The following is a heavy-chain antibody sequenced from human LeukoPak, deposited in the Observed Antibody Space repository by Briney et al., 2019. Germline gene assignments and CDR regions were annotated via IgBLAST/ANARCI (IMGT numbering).Heavy chain of an antibody. CDR1: GFTFSRYA. V-gene: IGHV3-30*04. Sequence: PGRSLRLSCAASGFTFSRYAMPWVRQAPGKGLEWVSFISYDGNNIYYADSVKGRFTISRDLSKNTLYLQMNSLRPGDTALYYCARDWVKMRLVVTATLGFWGQGTLVTVSS. J-gene: IGHJ4*02. CDR3: ARDWVKMRLVVTATLGF. CDR2: ISYDGNNI. D-gene: IGHD2-15*01.